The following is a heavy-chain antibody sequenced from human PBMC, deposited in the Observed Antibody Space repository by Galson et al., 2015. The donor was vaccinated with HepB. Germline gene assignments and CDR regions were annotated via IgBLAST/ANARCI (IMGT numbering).Heavy chain of an antibody. Sequence: SLRLSCAASGFTFSSYAMHWVRQAPGKGLEWVAVISYDGSNKYYADSVKGRFTISRDNSKNTLYLQMNSLRAEDTAVYYCAKDADYGDYGGGCDYWGQGTLVTVSS. D-gene: IGHD4-17*01. CDR1: GFTFSSYA. CDR2: ISYDGSNK. CDR3: AKDADYGDYGGGCDY. J-gene: IGHJ4*02. V-gene: IGHV3-30*04.